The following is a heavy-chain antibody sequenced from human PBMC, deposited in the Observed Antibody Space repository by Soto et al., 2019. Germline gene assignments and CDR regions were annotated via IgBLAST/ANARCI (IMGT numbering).Heavy chain of an antibody. J-gene: IGHJ2*01. CDR1: GFTFSSYW. CDR3: ARIIAAAGGRRYFDL. CDR2: INSSSSYT. D-gene: IGHD6-13*01. Sequence: PGGSLRLSCAASGFTFSSYWMSWVRQAPGKGLEWVSYINSSSSYTNYADSVKGRFTISRDNAKNSLYLQMNSLRAEDTAVYYCARIIAAAGGRRYFDLWGHGTLVTVSS. V-gene: IGHV3-11*03.